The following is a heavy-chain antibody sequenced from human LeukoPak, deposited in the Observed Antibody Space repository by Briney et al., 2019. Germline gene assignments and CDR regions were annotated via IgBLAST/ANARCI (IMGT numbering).Heavy chain of an antibody. Sequence: GGSLRLSCAASGFTFSTYSMNWVRQAPGKGLEWISDINYSGSNIYCADSVKGRFTVSRDNSKNTLYLQMNSLRAEDTAVYYCAKGGSLNYYYYMDVWGKGTRSPSP. CDR1: GFTFSTYS. D-gene: IGHD3-10*01. V-gene: IGHV3-48*01. J-gene: IGHJ6*03. CDR3: AKGGSLNYYYYMDV. CDR2: INYSGSNI.